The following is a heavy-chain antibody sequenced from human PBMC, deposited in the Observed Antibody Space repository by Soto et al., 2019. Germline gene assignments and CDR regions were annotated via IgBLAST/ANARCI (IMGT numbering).Heavy chain of an antibody. Sequence: EVQLLESGGGLVQPGGSLRLSCAASGFNPSNYAMNWVRQAPGKGLEWVSAISGSGSSTYYADSVKGRFAISRDNSKNPLCLQRDSRRADDTALYYCAKPRGYGGDSRHDAFDIWGQGTMLTVSS. CDR1: GFNPSNYA. V-gene: IGHV3-23*01. D-gene: IGHD2-21*02. J-gene: IGHJ3*02. CDR3: AKPRGYGGDSRHDAFDI. CDR2: ISGSGSST.